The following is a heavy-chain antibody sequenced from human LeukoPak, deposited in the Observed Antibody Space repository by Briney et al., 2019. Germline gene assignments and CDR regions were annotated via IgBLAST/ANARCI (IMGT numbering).Heavy chain of an antibody. CDR1: GFTFSSYW. D-gene: IGHD6-19*01. V-gene: IGHV3-74*01. CDR3: ARVPVYRSSGWLRYFDY. Sequence: GGSLRLSCAASGFTFSSYWMHWVRHAPGKGLVWVSRINSDGSSTSYEDSVKGRFTISRDNAKNTLYLQMNSLRAEDTAVYYCARVPVYRSSGWLRYFDYWGQGTLVTVSS. CDR2: INSDGSST. J-gene: IGHJ4*02.